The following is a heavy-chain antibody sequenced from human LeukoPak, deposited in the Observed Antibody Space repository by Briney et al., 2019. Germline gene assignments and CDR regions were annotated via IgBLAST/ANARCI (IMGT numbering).Heavy chain of an antibody. CDR3: AKRGVVIRVILVGFHKEAYYFDS. Sequence: GGSLRLSCAVSGITASNYGMSWVRQAPGKGLEWVAGISDSGGTTNYADSVKGRFTISRDNPKNTLYLQMNSLRAEDTAVYFCAKRGVVIRVILVGFHKEAYYFDSWGQGALVTVSS. V-gene: IGHV3-23*01. CDR1: GITASNYG. J-gene: IGHJ4*02. CDR2: ISDSGGTT. D-gene: IGHD3-22*01.